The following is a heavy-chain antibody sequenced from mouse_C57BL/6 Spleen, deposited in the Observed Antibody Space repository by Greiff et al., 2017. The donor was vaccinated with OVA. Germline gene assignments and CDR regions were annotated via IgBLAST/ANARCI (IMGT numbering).Heavy chain of an antibody. CDR2: IWSGGST. V-gene: IGHV2-2*01. CDR3: ASHSSGYPYWYFDV. J-gene: IGHJ1*03. Sequence: QVQLQQSGPGLVQPSQRLSITCTVSGFSLTSYGVHWVRQSPGKGLEWLGVIWSGGSTDYNAAFISRLSISKDNSKSQVFFKMNSLQADDTAIYYCASHSSGYPYWYFDVWGTGTTVTVSS. D-gene: IGHD3-2*02. CDR1: GFSLTSYG.